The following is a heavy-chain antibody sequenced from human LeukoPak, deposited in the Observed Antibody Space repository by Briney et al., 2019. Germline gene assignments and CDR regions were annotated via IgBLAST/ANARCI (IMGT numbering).Heavy chain of an antibody. CDR2: IDHSGST. V-gene: IGHV4-34*01. Sequence: SETLSLTCAVYGGSFSGYYWSWIRQPPGKGLEWIGEIDHSGSTNYNPSLKSRVTISVDTSKNQFSLKLSSVTAADTAVYYCARGFRISKYFDYWGQGTLVTVSS. CDR1: GGSFSGYY. J-gene: IGHJ4*02. CDR3: ARGFRISKYFDY. D-gene: IGHD2-15*01.